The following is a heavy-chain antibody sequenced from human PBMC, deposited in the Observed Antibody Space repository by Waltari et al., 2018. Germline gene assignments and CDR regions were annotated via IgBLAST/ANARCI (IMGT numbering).Heavy chain of an antibody. V-gene: IGHV3-74*01. D-gene: IGHD3-3*01. CDR1: GFTFNTFW. CDR2: INGDGSDT. J-gene: IGHJ5*02. Sequence: DVQLVESGGGLVQPGESLRLYCEASGFTFNTFWMHWVREVPGKGLVWVSRINGDGSDTAYAVSVKGRFIISRDNAKNMVSLQMNRLRAEDTGIYYCVRNMDDSPGGPWGQGTLVTVSS. CDR3: VRNMDDSPGGP.